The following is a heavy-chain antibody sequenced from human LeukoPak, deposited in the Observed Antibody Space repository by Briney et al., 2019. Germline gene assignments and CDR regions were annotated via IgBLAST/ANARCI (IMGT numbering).Heavy chain of an antibody. CDR2: IDTNTGNP. Sequence: ASVKVSCKASGYTFSSCAINWVRQAPGQGLEYMGWIDTNTGNPTYAQGFTGQVVFSVDTSVSTAHLQISSLKAEDTAVYYCARVRDYSDSSGYFGIDYWGQGTLVTVSS. D-gene: IGHD3-22*01. V-gene: IGHV7-4-1*02. CDR1: GYTFSSCA. CDR3: ARVRDYSDSSGYFGIDY. J-gene: IGHJ4*02.